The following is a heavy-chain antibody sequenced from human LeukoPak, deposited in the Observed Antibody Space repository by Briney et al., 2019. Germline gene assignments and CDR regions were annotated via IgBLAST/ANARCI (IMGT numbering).Heavy chain of an antibody. CDR3: AKEGRSTPPGY. CDR2: ICSSSSLI. Sequence: GGSLRLSCAASGFTFSSSDMDWVRQAPGKGLEWVASICSSSSLIYYTDSVKGRFTISRDNAKNSLYLQMNSLRAEDTAVYFCAKEGRSTPPGYWGQGTLVTVSS. D-gene: IGHD6-13*01. CDR1: GFTFSSSD. J-gene: IGHJ4*02. V-gene: IGHV3-21*01.